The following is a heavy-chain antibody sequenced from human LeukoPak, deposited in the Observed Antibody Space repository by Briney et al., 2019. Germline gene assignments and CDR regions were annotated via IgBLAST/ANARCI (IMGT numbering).Heavy chain of an antibody. J-gene: IGHJ4*02. CDR2: IYTSGST. CDR1: GGSISSGSYY. D-gene: IGHD3-10*01. V-gene: IGHV4-61*02. Sequence: PSETLSLTCTVSGGSISSGSYYWSCIRQPAGKGLEWIGRIYTSGSTNYNPSLKSRVTISVDTSKNQFSLKLSSVTAADTAVYYCARGRYYGSGSSMYYFDYWGQGTLVTVSS. CDR3: ARGRYYGSGSSMYYFDY.